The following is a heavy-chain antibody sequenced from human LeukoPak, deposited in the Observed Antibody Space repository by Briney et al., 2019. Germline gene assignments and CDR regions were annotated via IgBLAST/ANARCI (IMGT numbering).Heavy chain of an antibody. CDR2: IRYDGSNK. D-gene: IGHD5/OR15-5a*01. CDR1: GFTFSSYG. V-gene: IGHV3-30*02. J-gene: IGHJ4*02. Sequence: GGSLRLSCAASGFTFSSYGMHWVRQAPGKGLEWAAFIRYDGSNKYYADSVKGRFTISRDNSKNTLYLQMNSLRAEDTAVYYCANMLSTSRLSWGQGTLVTVSS. CDR3: ANMLSTSRLS.